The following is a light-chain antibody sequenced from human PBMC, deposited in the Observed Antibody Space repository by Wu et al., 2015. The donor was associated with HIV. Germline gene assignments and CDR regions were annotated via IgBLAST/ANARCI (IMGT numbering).Light chain of an antibody. J-gene: IGKJ2*01. V-gene: IGKV1-9*01. CDR2: SAS. CDR3: QQVSEYPYT. CDR1: QDIRSS. Sequence: GDRVTISCRANQDIRSSLAWYQQRSGQVPRLLIYSASTLQHGVPARFSGGGSGTEFTLTINSLQPEDFASYYCQQVSEYPYTFGQGTNVDLK.